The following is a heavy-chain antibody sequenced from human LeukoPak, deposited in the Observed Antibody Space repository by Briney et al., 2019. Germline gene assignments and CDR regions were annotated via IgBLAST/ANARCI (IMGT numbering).Heavy chain of an antibody. CDR2: IYTSGST. V-gene: IGHV4-4*07. CDR1: GASISSYY. D-gene: IGHD3-9*01. CDR3: AREDYDILTGYPRFDP. Sequence: SETLSLTCTVSGASISSYYWSWIRQPAGKGLEWIGRIYTSGSTNYNPSLKSRVTISVDTSKNQFSLKLSSVTAADTAVYYCAREDYDILTGYPRFDPWGQGTLVTVSS. J-gene: IGHJ5*02.